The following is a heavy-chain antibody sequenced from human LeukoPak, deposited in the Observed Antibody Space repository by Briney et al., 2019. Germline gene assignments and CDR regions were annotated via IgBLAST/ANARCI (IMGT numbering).Heavy chain of an antibody. CDR1: GYSISSDYYY. J-gene: IGHJ4*02. CDR2: IYHSGST. V-gene: IGHV4-38-2*01. Sequence: SETLSLTCAVSGYSISSDYYYWGWIRQPPGKGLEWIGSIYHSGSTYYNPSLKSRVTMSVDTSKNQISLKVTSVTAADTAVYYCASTYSSSWYLDYGGQGTLVTVSS. D-gene: IGHD6-13*01. CDR3: ASTYSSSWYLDY.